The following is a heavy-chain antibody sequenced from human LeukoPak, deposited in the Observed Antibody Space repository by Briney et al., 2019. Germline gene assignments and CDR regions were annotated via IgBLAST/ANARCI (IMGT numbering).Heavy chain of an antibody. V-gene: IGHV3-48*03. CDR2: ISSSGSTI. D-gene: IGHD3-16*02. J-gene: IGHJ4*02. CDR3: ARAYYDYVWGSYRPFDY. CDR1: GFTFSSYE. Sequence: GGPLRLSCAASGFTFSSYEMNWVRQAPGKGLEWVSYISSSGSTIYYADSVKGRFTISRDNAKNSLYLQMNSLRAEDTAVYYCARAYYDYVWGSYRPFDYWGQGTLVTVSS.